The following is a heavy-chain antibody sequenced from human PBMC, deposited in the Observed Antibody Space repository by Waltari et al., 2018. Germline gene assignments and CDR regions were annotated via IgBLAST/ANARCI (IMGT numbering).Heavy chain of an antibody. CDR2: ISSSSYI. D-gene: IGHD3-3*01. CDR3: ARGLRFLEWLFDY. V-gene: IGHV3-21*01. J-gene: IGHJ4*02. Sequence: EVQLVESGGGLVKPGGSLRLSCAASGFTFSSYSMNWVRQAPGKGLEWVSSISSSSYIYYADSVKGRFTISRDNAKNSLYLQMNSLRAEDTAVYYCARGLRFLEWLFDYWGQGTLVTVSS. CDR1: GFTFSSYS.